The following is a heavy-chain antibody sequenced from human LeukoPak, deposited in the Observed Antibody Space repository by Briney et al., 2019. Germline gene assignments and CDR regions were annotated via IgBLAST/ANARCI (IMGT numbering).Heavy chain of an antibody. CDR3: AKRGGYETMAAFDY. CDR2: ISPGGSDT. D-gene: IGHD3-10*01. V-gene: IGHV3-23*01. CDR1: GFTFNSYA. J-gene: IGHJ4*02. Sequence: GGSLRLTCAASGFTFNSYAMSWVRQAPGKGLEWVSAISPGGSDTYYADSVRGRFTMSRDNSKNTLYLQMSSLRAEDSAVYYCAKRGGYETMAAFDYWGQGTLVTVSS.